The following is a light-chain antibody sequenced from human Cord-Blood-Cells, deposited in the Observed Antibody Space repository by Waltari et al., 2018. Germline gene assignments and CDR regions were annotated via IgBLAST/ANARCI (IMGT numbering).Light chain of an antibody. CDR2: EGS. CDR1: SSDVGSYNL. V-gene: IGLV2-23*01. CDR3: CSYAGSSTWV. Sequence: QSALTQPASVSGSPGQSITLSCTGNSSDVGSYNLVSWYQQHPGKAPKLMIYEGSKRPSGVSNRFSGSKSGITASLTISGLQAEDEADYYWCSYAGSSTWVFGGGTKLTVL. J-gene: IGLJ3*02.